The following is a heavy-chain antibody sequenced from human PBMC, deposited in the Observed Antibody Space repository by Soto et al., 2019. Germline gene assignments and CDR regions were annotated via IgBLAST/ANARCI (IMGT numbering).Heavy chain of an antibody. CDR2: IYYSGST. J-gene: IGHJ4*02. CDR1: GGSISSGDYY. D-gene: IGHD3-22*01. CDR3: ATLYSSGYSLFDY. V-gene: IGHV4-30-4*01. Sequence: TLSLTCTVSGGSISSGDYYWSWSRQPPGKGLEWIGYIYYSGSTYYNPSLKSRVTISVDTSKNQFSLKLSSVTAADTAVYYCATLYSSGYSLFDYWGQGTLVTVSS.